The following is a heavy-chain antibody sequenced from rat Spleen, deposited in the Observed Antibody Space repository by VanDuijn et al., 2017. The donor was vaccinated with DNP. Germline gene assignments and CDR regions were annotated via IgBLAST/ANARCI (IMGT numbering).Heavy chain of an antibody. V-gene: IGHV5-7*01. CDR1: GFTFSDYN. J-gene: IGHJ2*01. CDR3: ATGWVFDY. CDR2: ISNDGGST. D-gene: IGHD1-11*01. Sequence: EVQLVESGGGLVQPGRSMKLSCAASGFTFSDYNMAWVRQAPKKGLEWVAYISNDGGSTYYRDSVKGRFTISRDNAKRILFLEMDSLRSEDTATYYCATGWVFDYWGQGVMVTVSS.